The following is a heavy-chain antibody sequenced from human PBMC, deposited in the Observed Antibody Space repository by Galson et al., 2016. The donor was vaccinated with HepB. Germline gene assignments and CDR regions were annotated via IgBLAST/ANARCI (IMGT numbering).Heavy chain of an antibody. V-gene: IGHV1-2*02. CDR1: GYTFTGYY. D-gene: IGHD4-17*01. CDR3: ARVETTVSGMDV. Sequence: SVKVSCKASGYTFTGYYMHWVRQAPGQGLEWMGRINPNGGGTNYEQKFQGRVTMTRDTSISTAYMELSRLRSDDTAVYYCARVETTVSGMDVWGQGTTVTVSS. CDR2: INPNGGGT. J-gene: IGHJ6*02.